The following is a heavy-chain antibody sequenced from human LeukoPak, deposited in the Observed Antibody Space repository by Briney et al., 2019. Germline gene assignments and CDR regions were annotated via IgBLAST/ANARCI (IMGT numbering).Heavy chain of an antibody. V-gene: IGHV3-7*01. Sequence: PGGSLRLSCAASGFTFSNYWMSWVRQAPGKGLEWVANIKQDGSEEDYVDSVGGRFTISRDNAKNSLSLQMSSLRAEDTAVYYCARSKGASGWYVPGTDFDYWGQGTLVTVSS. CDR3: ARSKGASGWYVPGTDFDY. CDR1: GFTFSNYW. CDR2: IKQDGSEE. D-gene: IGHD6-13*01. J-gene: IGHJ4*02.